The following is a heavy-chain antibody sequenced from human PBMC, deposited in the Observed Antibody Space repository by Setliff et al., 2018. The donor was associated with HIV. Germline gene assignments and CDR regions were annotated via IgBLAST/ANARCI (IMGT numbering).Heavy chain of an antibody. J-gene: IGHJ6*03. CDR2: IYYSGST. CDR1: GGSFSSSSYY. Sequence: SETLSLTCTVSGGSFSSSSYYWGWIRQPPGKGLEWIGNIYYSGSTYYNPSLRSRATMSLDTSKNQFSLKLNSVTAADTAVYYCARGFSGLFGGYYMDVWGKGTTVTVSS. CDR3: ARGFSGLFGGYYMDV. V-gene: IGHV4-39*07. D-gene: IGHD3-22*01.